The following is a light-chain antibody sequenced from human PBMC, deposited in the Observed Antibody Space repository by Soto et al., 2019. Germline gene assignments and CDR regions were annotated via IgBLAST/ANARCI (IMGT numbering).Light chain of an antibody. J-gene: IGKJ4*01. V-gene: IGKV1D-12*01. Sequence: DIQMTQSPSSVSASVGDRVIITCRASQDISSWLAWYQPKAGEAPKLLIFAESRLHSGVPSRFSGSVSGTNFTPTVTNRQPEDCATDYCQQADSFPLTFGGRPKVEIK. CDR1: QDISSW. CDR2: AES. CDR3: QQADSFPLT.